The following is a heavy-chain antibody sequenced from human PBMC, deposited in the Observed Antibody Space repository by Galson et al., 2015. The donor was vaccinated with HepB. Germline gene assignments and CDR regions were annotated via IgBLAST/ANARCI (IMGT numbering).Heavy chain of an antibody. V-gene: IGHV3-23*01. J-gene: IGHJ5*02. CDR2: ISYSGGRT. CDR3: AKMGYSNFENNYYDP. Sequence: SLRLSCAASGFTFSSFAMSWVRQAPGKGLECVSSISYSGGRTHYADSVKGRVTISRDNSKNTPYLQKNSLRAEDTALYYCAKMGYSNFENNYYDPWGQGTLVTVSS. D-gene: IGHD4-11*01. CDR1: GFTFSSFA.